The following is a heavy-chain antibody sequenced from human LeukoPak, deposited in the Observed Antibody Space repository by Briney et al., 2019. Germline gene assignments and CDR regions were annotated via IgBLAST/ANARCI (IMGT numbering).Heavy chain of an antibody. CDR3: AKYDSSGYWGAFDAFDI. D-gene: IGHD3-22*01. V-gene: IGHV3-74*01. CDR1: GFTFSSYW. J-gene: IGHJ3*02. Sequence: GRSLRLSCAASGFTFSSYWMHWVRQAPGKGLVWVSRINSDGISTSYADSVKGRFTISRDNAKNTLYLQMNSLRAEDTAVYYCAKYDSSGYWGAFDAFDIWGQGTMVTVSS. CDR2: INSDGIST.